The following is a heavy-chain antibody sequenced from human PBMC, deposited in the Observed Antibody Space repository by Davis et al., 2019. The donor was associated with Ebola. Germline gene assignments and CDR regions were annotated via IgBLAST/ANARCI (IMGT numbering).Heavy chain of an antibody. Sequence: GESLKISCAASGFTFSSYSMNWVRQAPGKGLEWVSSISSSSSYIYYADSVKGRFTISRDNAKNSLYLQMNSLRAEDTAVYYCAKDREIAVAGTLSPFDPWGQGTLVTVSS. D-gene: IGHD6-19*01. CDR1: GFTFSSYS. J-gene: IGHJ5*02. CDR3: AKDREIAVAGTLSPFDP. CDR2: ISSSSSYI. V-gene: IGHV3-21*01.